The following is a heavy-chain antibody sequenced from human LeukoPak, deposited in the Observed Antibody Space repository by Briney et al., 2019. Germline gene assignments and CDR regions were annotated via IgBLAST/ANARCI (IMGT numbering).Heavy chain of an antibody. CDR3: ARVGTGYGASVNWFDP. D-gene: IGHD4/OR15-4a*01. V-gene: IGHV4-31*03. Sequence: SETLSLTCTVSGGSISSGGYYWSWIRQHPGKGLEWIGYIYYSGSTYYNPSLKGRVTISVDTSKNQFSLKLSSVTAADTAVYYCARVGTGYGASVNWFDPWGQGTLVTVSS. CDR1: GGSISSGGYY. J-gene: IGHJ5*02. CDR2: IYYSGST.